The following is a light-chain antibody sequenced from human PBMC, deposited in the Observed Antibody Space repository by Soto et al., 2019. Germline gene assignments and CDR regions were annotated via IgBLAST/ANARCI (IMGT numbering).Light chain of an antibody. V-gene: IGKV1-8*01. J-gene: IGKJ4*01. CDR3: QQYYTYPALT. CDR2: SAS. Sequence: AIRLTQSPSSFSASAGDRVTITCRASQYIDTYLAWYQQKPGKAPKLLIYSASTLQSGVPSRFSGSGSGTDFTLTISSLQSEDFAAYYCQQYYTYPALTFGGGTKVEIK. CDR1: QYIDTY.